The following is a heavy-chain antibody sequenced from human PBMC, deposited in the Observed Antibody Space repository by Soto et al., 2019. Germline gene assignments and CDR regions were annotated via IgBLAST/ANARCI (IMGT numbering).Heavy chain of an antibody. CDR3: ARRRAQLWPLSKWAFDI. D-gene: IGHD5-18*01. V-gene: IGHV4-39*01. Sequence: QLQLQESGPGLVKPSETLSLTCTVSGGSISSSSYYWGWIRQPPGKGLEWIGSIYYSGSTYYNPSLKSRVTISVDTSKNQFSLKLSSVTAADTAVYYCARRRAQLWPLSKWAFDIWGQGTMVTVSS. CDR2: IYYSGST. CDR1: GGSISSSSYY. J-gene: IGHJ3*02.